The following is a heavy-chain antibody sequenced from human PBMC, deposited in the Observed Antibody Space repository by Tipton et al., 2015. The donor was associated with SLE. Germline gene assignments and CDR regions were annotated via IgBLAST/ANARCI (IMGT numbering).Heavy chain of an antibody. CDR1: GFTFSSYW. CDR2: INSDGSST. CDR3: AREQQLVYYYYGMDV. Sequence: GSLRLSCAASGFTFSSYWMHWVRQAPGKGLVWVSRINSDGSSTSYADSVKGRFTISRDNTKNTLYLQMNSLRAEDTAVYYCAREQQLVYYYYGMDVWGQGTTVTVSS. D-gene: IGHD6-13*01. V-gene: IGHV3-74*01. J-gene: IGHJ6*02.